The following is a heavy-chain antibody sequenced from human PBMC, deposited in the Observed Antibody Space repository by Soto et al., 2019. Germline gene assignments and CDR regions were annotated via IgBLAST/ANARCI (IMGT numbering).Heavy chain of an antibody. Sequence: SVKVSCKASGGTFSSYAISWVRQAPGQGLEWMGGIIPIFGTANYAQKFQGRVTITADESTSTAYMELSSLRSEDTAVYYCARAPRHFDWLTPALAWFDPWGQGTLVTVSS. D-gene: IGHD3-9*01. CDR2: IIPIFGTA. J-gene: IGHJ5*02. V-gene: IGHV1-69*13. CDR3: ARAPRHFDWLTPALAWFDP. CDR1: GGTFSSYA.